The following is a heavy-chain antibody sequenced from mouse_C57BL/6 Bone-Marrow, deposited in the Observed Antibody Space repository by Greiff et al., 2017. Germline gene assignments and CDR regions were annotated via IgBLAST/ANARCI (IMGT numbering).Heavy chain of an antibody. Sequence: EPGPGLVKPSQSLSLTCSVTGYSITSGYYWNWIRQFPGNKLEWMGYISYDGSNNYNPSLKNRISITRDTSKNQFFLKLNSVTTEDTATYYCARDNYYGSSYYYFDYWGQGTTLTVSS. CDR1: GYSITSGYY. CDR2: ISYDGSN. CDR3: ARDNYYGSSYYYFDY. V-gene: IGHV3-6*01. J-gene: IGHJ2*01. D-gene: IGHD1-1*01.